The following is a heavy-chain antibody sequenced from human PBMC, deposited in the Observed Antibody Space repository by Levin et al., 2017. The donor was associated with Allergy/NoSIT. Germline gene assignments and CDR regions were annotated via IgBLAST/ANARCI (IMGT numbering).Heavy chain of an antibody. Sequence: LSLTCAASGFNFSSYSMTWVRQAAGKGPEWVSSMSISGANIYYADSVRGRFPISRDNTKESLYLQMNSPRAEDKAIYYCVRARPFGYWGRGSLVTVSS. CDR2: MSISGANI. J-gene: IGHJ4*02. CDR3: VRARPFGY. CDR1: GFNFSSYS. V-gene: IGHV3-21*01.